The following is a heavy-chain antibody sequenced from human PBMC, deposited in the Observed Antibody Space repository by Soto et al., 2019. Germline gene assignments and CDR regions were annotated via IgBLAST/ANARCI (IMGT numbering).Heavy chain of an antibody. D-gene: IGHD2-2*02. CDR3: ARGRGTYTDY. Sequence: QVQLQESGPGLVKPSQTLSLTCIVSGDSISSGGYLWTWIRQYPGKGLEWMGYIYHSAPAFYNPSLKSRLTIAVYTSNNQFSLRLSSVTAADTAVYYCARGRGTYTDYWGQGTLVIVSS. J-gene: IGHJ4*02. CDR1: GDSISSGGYL. V-gene: IGHV4-31*03. CDR2: IYHSAPA.